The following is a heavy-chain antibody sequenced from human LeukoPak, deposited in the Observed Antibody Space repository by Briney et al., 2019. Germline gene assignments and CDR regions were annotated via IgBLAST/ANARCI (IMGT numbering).Heavy chain of an antibody. J-gene: IGHJ3*02. CDR1: GGPPSSFY. D-gene: IGHD3-9*01. V-gene: IGHV4-4*07. CDR2: IHSNGST. CDR3: PRDFDGSFDLNPLASDI. Sequence: ETLFLTCTGFGGPPSSFYLGWIRQPAGNGLEWIGPIHSNGSTNYNPSLKSRVTMSVDTSKNRFSLKLSSVTAADTAVYYWPRDFDGSFDLNPLASDIWGQGTMVTVSS.